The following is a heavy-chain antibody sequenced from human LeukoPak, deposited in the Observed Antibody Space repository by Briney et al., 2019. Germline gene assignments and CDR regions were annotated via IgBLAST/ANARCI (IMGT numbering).Heavy chain of an antibody. CDR1: GDSISSSDYY. D-gene: IGHD6-6*01. Sequence: SETLSLTCTVSGDSISSSDYYWGWIRQPPGKGLEWIGSIYYSGSTYYNPSLKSRVTISVDTSKNQFSLKLSSVTAADTAVYYCAGQSIAARLSPFGWFDPWGQGTLVTVSS. J-gene: IGHJ5*02. CDR3: AGQSIAARLSPFGWFDP. V-gene: IGHV4-39*07. CDR2: IYYSGST.